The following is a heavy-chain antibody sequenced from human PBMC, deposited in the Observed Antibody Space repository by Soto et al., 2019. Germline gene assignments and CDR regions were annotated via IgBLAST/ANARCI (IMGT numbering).Heavy chain of an antibody. J-gene: IGHJ5*02. CDR1: GGSFSGYY. Sequence: QVQLQQWGAGLLKPSETLSLTCAVYGGSFSGYYWNWIRQPPGKGLEWIGEINHSGSTNYNPSLKSRVTISVDTSKNQFSLKLSSVTAADTAVYYCAVTGTAPSWFDPWGQGTLVTVSS. CDR2: INHSGST. CDR3: AVTGTAPSWFDP. V-gene: IGHV4-34*01.